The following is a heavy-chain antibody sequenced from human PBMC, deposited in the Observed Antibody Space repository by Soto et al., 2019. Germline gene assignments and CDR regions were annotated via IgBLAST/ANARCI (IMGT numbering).Heavy chain of an antibody. CDR3: AKDSDYSSGWYVH. J-gene: IGHJ4*02. V-gene: IGHV3-30*18. D-gene: IGHD6-19*01. Sequence: GGSLRLSCAASGFTSSSYGMHWVRQAPGKGLEWVAVISYDGSNKYYADSVKGRFTISRDNSKNTLYLQMNSLRAEDTAVYYCAKDSDYSSGWYVHWGQGTLVTVSS. CDR1: GFTSSSYG. CDR2: ISYDGSNK.